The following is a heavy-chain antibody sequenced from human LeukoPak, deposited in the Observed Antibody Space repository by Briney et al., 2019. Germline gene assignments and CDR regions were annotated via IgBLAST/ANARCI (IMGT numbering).Heavy chain of an antibody. Sequence: GGSLRLSCAASGFTFSSYEMNWVRQAPGKGLEWISYISSSGGSIHYADSVKGRFTISRGNAKNALLLQMNSLRAEDTAVYYCVRGRYSANDYGGDYWGQGTLVTISS. CDR1: GFTFSSYE. V-gene: IGHV3-48*03. D-gene: IGHD5-12*01. CDR2: ISSSGGSI. CDR3: VRGRYSANDYGGDY. J-gene: IGHJ4*02.